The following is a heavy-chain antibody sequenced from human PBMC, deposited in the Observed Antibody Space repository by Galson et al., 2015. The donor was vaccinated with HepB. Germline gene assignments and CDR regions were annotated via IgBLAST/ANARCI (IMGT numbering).Heavy chain of an antibody. CDR3: ATDRYCSGGSCSGGWAEFDP. V-gene: IGHV1-8*01. J-gene: IGHJ5*02. Sequence: SVKVSCKASGYTFTSYDINWVRQATGQGLEWMGWMNPNSGNTGYAQKFQGRVTMTRNTSISTAYMELSSLRSEDTAVYYCATDRYCSGGSCSGGWAEFDPWGQGTLVTASS. CDR1: GYTFTSYD. D-gene: IGHD2-15*01. CDR2: MNPNSGNT.